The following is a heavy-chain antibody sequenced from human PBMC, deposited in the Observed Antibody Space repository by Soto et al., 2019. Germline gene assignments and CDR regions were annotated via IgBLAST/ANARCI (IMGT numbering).Heavy chain of an antibody. V-gene: IGHV1-2*02. J-gene: IGHJ4*02. CDR1: EYTFTDNY. CDR3: ARQSCGSTSCFYDY. D-gene: IGHD2-2*01. Sequence: ASVKVSCKTSEYTFTDNYIYWIRQAPGQGLEWMGWLNPNSGATDFAQRFQGRVTLTSDTSISTAYMELNRLTSDDTAVFYCARQSCGSTSCFYDYWSPGTLVTVSS. CDR2: LNPNSGAT.